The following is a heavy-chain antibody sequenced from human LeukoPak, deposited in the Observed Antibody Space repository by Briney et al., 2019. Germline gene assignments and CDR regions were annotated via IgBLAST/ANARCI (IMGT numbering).Heavy chain of an antibody. CDR3: ARSLLGDFWSGSSGFDP. J-gene: IGHJ5*02. CDR1: GGSISSYY. Sequence: SETLSLTCTVSGGSISSYYWSWIRQPPGKGLEWIGYIYYSGSTNYNPSLKSRVTISVDTSKNQFSLKLSSVTAADTAVYYRARSLLGDFWSGSSGFDPWSQGTLVTVSS. CDR2: IYYSGST. V-gene: IGHV4-59*01. D-gene: IGHD3-3*01.